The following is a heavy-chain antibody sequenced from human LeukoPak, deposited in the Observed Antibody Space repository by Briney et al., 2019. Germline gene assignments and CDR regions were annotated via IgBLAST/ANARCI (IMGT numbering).Heavy chain of an antibody. CDR2: IIPIFGTA. Sequence: SVKVSCKASGGTFSSYAISWVRQAPGQGLEWMGGIIPIFGTANYAQKFQGRVTITTDESTSTVYMELSSLRSEDTAVYCCARATRDYDFWSGYSNWFDPWGQGTLVTVSS. J-gene: IGHJ5*02. D-gene: IGHD3-3*01. V-gene: IGHV1-69*05. CDR3: ARATRDYDFWSGYSNWFDP. CDR1: GGTFSSYA.